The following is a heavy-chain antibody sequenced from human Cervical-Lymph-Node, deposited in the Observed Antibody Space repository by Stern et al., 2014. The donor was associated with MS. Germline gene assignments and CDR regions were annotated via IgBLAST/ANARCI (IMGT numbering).Heavy chain of an antibody. Sequence: VQLVQSGGGVVQPGRSLRLSCAASGFTFSSYAMHWVRHAPGKGLEWVALIPYDGSHTFYPDSVKGRFTISRDNSKNMLYLQMNSLRPEDTADYYCVRDFIRGYSGYDSSDGMDVWGQGTTVTVSS. V-gene: IGHV3-30*01. CDR1: GFTFSSYA. CDR3: VRDFIRGYSGYDSSDGMDV. CDR2: IPYDGSHT. D-gene: IGHD5-12*01. J-gene: IGHJ6*02.